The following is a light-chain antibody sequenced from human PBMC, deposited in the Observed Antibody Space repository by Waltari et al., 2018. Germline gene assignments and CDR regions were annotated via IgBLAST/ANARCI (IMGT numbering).Light chain of an antibody. Sequence: QAVVTQEPSLTVSPGGTVTLTCGPRTGAVTSGHYPHPFQQKPGQAPRTLIYDTSNKHSWTPARFSGSLLGGKAALTLSGAQPEDEAEYYCLLSYSGARPWVFGGGTKLTVL. V-gene: IGLV7-46*01. CDR1: TGAVTSGHY. CDR2: DTS. J-gene: IGLJ3*02. CDR3: LLSYSGARPWV.